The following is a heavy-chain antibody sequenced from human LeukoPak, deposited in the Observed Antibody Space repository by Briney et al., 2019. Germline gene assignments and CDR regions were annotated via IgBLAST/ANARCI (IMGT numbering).Heavy chain of an antibody. CDR2: IYNSGRT. CDR1: GASISSYD. V-gene: IGHV4-59*08. J-gene: IGHJ4*02. Sequence: SETLSLTFAVSGASISSYDWSWIRQPPGKGLEWIGGIYNSGRTNDNPSLKSRVTISIDTSKNQFSLRLSSVTAADTAIYYCARGWDTAMASDYWGQGTLVTVSS. CDR3: ARGWDTAMASDY. D-gene: IGHD5-18*01.